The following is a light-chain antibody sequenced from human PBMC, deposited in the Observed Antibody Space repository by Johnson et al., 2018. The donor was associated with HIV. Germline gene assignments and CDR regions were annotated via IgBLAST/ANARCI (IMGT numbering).Light chain of an antibody. CDR2: DNT. CDR3: GTWDSSLGAYV. Sequence: QSVLTQPPSVSAAPGQKVTISCSGSSSNIGNNYVSWYQQLPGTAPKLLIYDNTKRPSGIPDRFAGSKSGTSATLGITGRQTGDEADYYCGTWDSSLGAYVFGTGTKVTVL. CDR1: SSNIGNNY. V-gene: IGLV1-51*01. J-gene: IGLJ1*01.